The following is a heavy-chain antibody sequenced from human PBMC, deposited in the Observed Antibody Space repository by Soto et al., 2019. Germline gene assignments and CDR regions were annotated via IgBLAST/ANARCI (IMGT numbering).Heavy chain of an antibody. Sequence: PSETLSLTCTVSGVSISSGDYYWSWIRQPPGKGLEWIGYIYYSENTYSNPSLKSRVAISGDTSKNQFSLKLSSVTAADTAVYYCARGPSGDKVDYWGQGTLVTVSS. J-gene: IGHJ4*02. CDR1: GVSISSGDYY. V-gene: IGHV4-30-4*01. CDR3: ARGPSGDKVDY. D-gene: IGHD7-27*01. CDR2: IYYSENT.